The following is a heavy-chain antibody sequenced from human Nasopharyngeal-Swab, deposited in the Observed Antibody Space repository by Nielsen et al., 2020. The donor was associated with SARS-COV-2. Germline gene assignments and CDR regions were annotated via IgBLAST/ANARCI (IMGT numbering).Heavy chain of an antibody. D-gene: IGHD6-13*01. CDR2: INAGNGNT. Sequence: WVRQAPGQRLEWMGWINAGNGNTKYSQKFQGRVTISRDTSASTAYMELSSLRSEDTAVYYCARSGDSNYRRPPYYYYYMDVWGKGTTVPSP. CDR3: ARSGDSNYRRPPYYYYYMDV. J-gene: IGHJ6*03. V-gene: IGHV1-3*01.